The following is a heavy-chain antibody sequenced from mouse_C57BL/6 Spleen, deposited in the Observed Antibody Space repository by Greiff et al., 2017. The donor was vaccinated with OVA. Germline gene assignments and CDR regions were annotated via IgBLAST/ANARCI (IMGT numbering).Heavy chain of an antibody. CDR3: ARSGDYGSSYVWYFDV. Sequence: VKLQESGAELVKPGASVKLSCKASGYTFTSYWMQWVKQRPGQGLEWIGEIDPSDSYTNYNQKFKGKATLTVDTSSSTAYMQLSSLTSEDSAVYYCARSGDYGSSYVWYFDVWGTGTTVTVSS. D-gene: IGHD1-1*01. V-gene: IGHV1-50*01. CDR2: IDPSDSYT. J-gene: IGHJ1*03. CDR1: GYTFTSYW.